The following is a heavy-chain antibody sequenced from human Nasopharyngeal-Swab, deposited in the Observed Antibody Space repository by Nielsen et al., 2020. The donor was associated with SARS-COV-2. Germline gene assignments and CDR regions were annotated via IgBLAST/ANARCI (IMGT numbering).Heavy chain of an antibody. CDR3: ARASSSWYFNSQVSYGMDV. D-gene: IGHD6-13*01. V-gene: IGHV1-2*04. CDR1: GYTFTGYY. J-gene: IGHJ6*02. CDR2: INPNSGGT. Sequence: ASVKVSCKASGYTFTGYYMHWVRQAPGQGLEWMGWINPNSGGTNYAQKFQGWVTMTRDTSISTAHMELSRLRSDDTAVYYCARASSSWYFNSQVSYGMDVWGQGTTVTVSS.